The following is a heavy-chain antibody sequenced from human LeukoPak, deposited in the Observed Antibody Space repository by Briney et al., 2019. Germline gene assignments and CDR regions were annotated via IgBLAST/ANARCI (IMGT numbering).Heavy chain of an antibody. CDR1: GFTFDTYG. Sequence: GGSLRLSCAASGFTFDTYGMNWVRQAPGKGPERVSYISSRSGTIYYADSVKGRFTMSRDNAKNSLYLQMTSLRVEDTAVYYCTRVGPGRDLGYWGQGTLVTVSS. V-gene: IGHV3-48*04. D-gene: IGHD1-1*01. CDR2: ISSRSGTI. CDR3: TRVGPGRDLGY. J-gene: IGHJ4*02.